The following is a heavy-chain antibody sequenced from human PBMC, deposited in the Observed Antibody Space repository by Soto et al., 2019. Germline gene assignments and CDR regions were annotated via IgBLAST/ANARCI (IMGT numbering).Heavy chain of an antibody. J-gene: IGHJ6*02. Sequence: QVQLQESGPGLVKPSETLSLTCTVSGGSISSYYWSWIRQPPWKGLEWIGYIYYSGSTNYNPSLKSRVTISVDTSKNQFSLKLSSVTAADTAVYYCARDRGYWYGMDVWGQGTTVTVSS. D-gene: IGHD2-15*01. CDR3: ARDRGYWYGMDV. V-gene: IGHV4-59*01. CDR1: GGSISSYY. CDR2: IYYSGST.